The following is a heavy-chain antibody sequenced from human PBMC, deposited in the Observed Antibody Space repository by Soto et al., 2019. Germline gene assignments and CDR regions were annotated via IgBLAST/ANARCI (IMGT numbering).Heavy chain of an antibody. CDR2: IKGDGSRT. V-gene: IGHV3-74*01. J-gene: IGHJ6*02. D-gene: IGHD4-17*01. Sequence: EVQLAESGGGLVQPGGSLRLSCAASGFTFSSYWIHWVRQAPGKGLVWVSRIKGDGSRTDYADSVKGQFTISRDNAKNTVYLQMNSLGDEDTAVYYCGRGLPGYYGMDVWGQGTTVTVSS. CDR1: GFTFSSYW. CDR3: GRGLPGYYGMDV.